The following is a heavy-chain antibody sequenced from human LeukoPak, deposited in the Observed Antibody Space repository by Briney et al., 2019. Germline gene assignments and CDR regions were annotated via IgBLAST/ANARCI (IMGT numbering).Heavy chain of an antibody. J-gene: IGHJ6*02. Sequence: PGGSLRLSCAASGFTSRSFSMNWVRQAPGKGLEWVSYISSSSSAIYYADSVKGRFTISRDNAKNSLYLQMNSLRAEDTAVYYCARGDSSGYNGMDVWGQGTTVTVSS. CDR3: ARGDSSGYNGMDV. D-gene: IGHD3-22*01. V-gene: IGHV3-48*01. CDR2: ISSSSSAI. CDR1: GFTSRSFS.